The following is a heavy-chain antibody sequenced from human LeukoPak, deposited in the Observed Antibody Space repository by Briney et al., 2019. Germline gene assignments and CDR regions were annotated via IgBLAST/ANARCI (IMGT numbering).Heavy chain of an antibody. CDR1: GFTFSSYA. CDR2: ISGSSSST. CDR3: TRRPGGPGGPYWYFDL. J-gene: IGHJ2*01. V-gene: IGHV3-23*01. D-gene: IGHD3-16*01. Sequence: GGSLRLSCAASGFTFSSYAMSWVRQAPGKGLEWVSAISGSSSSTYYADSVKGRFTISRDNSKNTLYLQMNSLKTEDTAMYYCTRRPGGPGGPYWYFDLWGRGTLVTVSS.